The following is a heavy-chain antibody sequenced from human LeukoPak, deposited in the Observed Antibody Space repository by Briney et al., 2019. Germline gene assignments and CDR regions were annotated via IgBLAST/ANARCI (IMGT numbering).Heavy chain of an antibody. CDR3: ARANYGGNPRYFQH. D-gene: IGHD4-23*01. J-gene: IGHJ1*01. CDR1: GFTFRSHA. CDR2: ISSSSRII. Sequence: GGSLRLSCVGSGFTFRSHAMSWIRRAPGKGLEWISYISSSSRIIYYADSVKGRFTISRDNAQSSMYLQMNSLRAEDTAVYYCARANYGGNPRYFQHWGQGTLVTVSS. V-gene: IGHV3-48*04.